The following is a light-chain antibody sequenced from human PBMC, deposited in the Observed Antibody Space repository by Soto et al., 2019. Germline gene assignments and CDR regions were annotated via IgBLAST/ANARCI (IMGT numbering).Light chain of an antibody. CDR3: QQYNSYS. Sequence: TQSPGTLSLSPGERATLSCRASQSVSNNYLAWYQQKPGTAPKVLIYHASNLQSGVPSRFSGSGSGTEFTLTISSLQPDDFATYYCQQYNSYSFGQGTKGDIK. CDR2: HAS. CDR1: QSVSNNY. J-gene: IGKJ1*01. V-gene: IGKV1-5*01.